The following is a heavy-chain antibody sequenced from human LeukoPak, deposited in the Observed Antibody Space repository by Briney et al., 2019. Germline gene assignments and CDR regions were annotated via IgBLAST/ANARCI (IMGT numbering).Heavy chain of an antibody. Sequence: PGGSLRLSCAASGFTFSTYRMNWVRQAPGKGLEWVSYFSSSSGTMYYADSVRGRFTISRDIAKNSLYLQMNSLRAEDTAVYYCATVGSSWFYDYWGQRTMVTVSS. J-gene: IGHJ4*02. V-gene: IGHV3-48*01. CDR1: GFTFSTYR. CDR3: ATVGSSWFYDY. D-gene: IGHD6-13*01. CDR2: FSSSSGTM.